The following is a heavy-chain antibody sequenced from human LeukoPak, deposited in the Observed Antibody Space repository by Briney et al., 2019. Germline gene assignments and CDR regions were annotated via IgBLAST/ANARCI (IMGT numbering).Heavy chain of an antibody. J-gene: IGHJ5*01. D-gene: IGHD1-26*01. V-gene: IGHV1-2*02. CDR2: INPNSGGT. CDR3: AREGRVGATWGRYNWFDS. CDR1: GYTFTGYY. Sequence: ASVKVSCKASGYTFTGYYMHWVRQAPGQGLEWMGWINPNSGGTNYAQKFQGRVTMTRDTSISTAYMELSRLRSDDTAVYYCAREGRVGATWGRYNWFDSWGQGTLVTVSS.